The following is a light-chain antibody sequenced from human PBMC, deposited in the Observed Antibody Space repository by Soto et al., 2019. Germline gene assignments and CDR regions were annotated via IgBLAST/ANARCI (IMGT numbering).Light chain of an antibody. CDR2: DVT. CDR1: SSDVGNYIY. J-gene: IGLJ2*01. CDR3: CSFLGSYTVI. Sequence: QSALTQPRSVSGSPGQSVTISCTGTSSDVGNYIYVSWYRQHPGKAPKLMIYDVTKRPSGVPDRFSGSKSGNTASLTISGLQAEDEGDYYCCSFLGSYTVIFGEGPKLPVL. V-gene: IGLV2-11*01.